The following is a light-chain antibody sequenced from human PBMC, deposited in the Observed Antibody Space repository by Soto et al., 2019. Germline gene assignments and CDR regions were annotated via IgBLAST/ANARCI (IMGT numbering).Light chain of an antibody. Sequence: QSALTQAASVSGSPGQSITISCTGTSSDVGGYNYVSWYQQHPGKAPKLMIYEVSNRPSGVSNRFSGSKSGNTASLTISGLQAEDEADYYCCSYEGSDTMIFGGGTKLTVL. J-gene: IGLJ2*01. V-gene: IGLV2-14*01. CDR1: SSDVGGYNY. CDR2: EVS. CDR3: CSYEGSDTMI.